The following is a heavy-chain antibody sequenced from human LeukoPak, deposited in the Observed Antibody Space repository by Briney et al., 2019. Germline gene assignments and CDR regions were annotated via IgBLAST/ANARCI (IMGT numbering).Heavy chain of an antibody. D-gene: IGHD5-18*01. CDR3: ARVSGDVDTAMVFDY. Sequence: SETLSLTCTVSGYSISSGYYWGWIRQPPGKGLEWIGSIYHSGSTYYNPSLKSRVTISVDTSKNQFSLKLSSVTAADTAVYYCARVSGDVDTAMVFDYWGQGTLVTVSS. CDR1: GYSISSGYY. J-gene: IGHJ4*02. CDR2: IYHSGST. V-gene: IGHV4-38-2*02.